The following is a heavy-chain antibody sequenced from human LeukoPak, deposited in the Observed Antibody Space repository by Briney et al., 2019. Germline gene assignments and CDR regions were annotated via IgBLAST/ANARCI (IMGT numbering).Heavy chain of an antibody. D-gene: IGHD2-15*01. CDR1: GFTFSTYA. Sequence: GGSLRLSCAASGFTFSTYAMHWVRQTPGKGLEYVSAISTNGGGTYYANSVKGRFTISRDNSKNPLYLQMGSLRAEDMAVYYCARYCNGVTCYSGYEYWGQGTLVTVSS. CDR2: ISTNGGGT. V-gene: IGHV3-64*01. J-gene: IGHJ4*02. CDR3: ARYCNGVTCYSGYEY.